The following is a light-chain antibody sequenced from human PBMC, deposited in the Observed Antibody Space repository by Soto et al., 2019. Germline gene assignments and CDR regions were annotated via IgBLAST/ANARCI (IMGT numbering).Light chain of an antibody. CDR2: DVS. Sequence: QSVLTQPRSVSGSPGQSVTISCTGTSSDVGGSNFVSWYQQHPGKAPKLLIYDVSERPSGVPDRFSGSKSGNTASLTISGLRAEDEADYYCCSYAGSYTYVFGTGTKLNVL. V-gene: IGLV2-11*01. CDR1: SSDVGGSNF. J-gene: IGLJ1*01. CDR3: CSYAGSYTYV.